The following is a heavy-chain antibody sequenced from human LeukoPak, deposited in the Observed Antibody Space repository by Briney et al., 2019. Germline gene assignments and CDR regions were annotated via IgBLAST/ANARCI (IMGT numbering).Heavy chain of an antibody. Sequence: GSLRLSCAATGFTFSSYSMNWVRQAPGKGLEWVSYISSSSSTIYYADSVKGRFTISRDNAKNSLYLQMNSLRAEDTAVYYCARETGIAVAATDYWGQGTLVTVSS. D-gene: IGHD6-19*01. J-gene: IGHJ4*02. CDR3: ARETGIAVAATDY. CDR1: GFTFSSYS. CDR2: ISSSSSTI. V-gene: IGHV3-48*04.